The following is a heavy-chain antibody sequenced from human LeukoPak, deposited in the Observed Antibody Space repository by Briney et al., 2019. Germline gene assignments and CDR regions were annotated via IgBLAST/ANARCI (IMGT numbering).Heavy chain of an antibody. CDR2: IYHSGST. CDR3: ARAWTTVTTFSFDP. CDR1: GYSISSGYY. J-gene: IGHJ5*02. Sequence: SETLSLTCTVSGYSISSGYYWGWIRQPPGKGLEWIGSIYHSGSTYYNPSLKSRVTISVDTSKNQFSLKLSSVTAADTAVYYCARAWTTVTTFSFDPWGQGTLITVSP. D-gene: IGHD4-11*01. V-gene: IGHV4-38-2*02.